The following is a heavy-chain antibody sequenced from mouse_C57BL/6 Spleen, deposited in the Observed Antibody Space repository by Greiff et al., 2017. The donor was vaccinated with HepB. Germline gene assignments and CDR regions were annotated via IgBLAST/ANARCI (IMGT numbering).Heavy chain of an antibody. Sequence: QVQLQQSGPELVKPGASVKISCKASGYAFSSSWMNWVKQRPGKGLEWIGRIYPGDGDTNYNGKFKGKATLTADKSSSTAYMQLSSLTSEDSAVYFCAREGYYDYDRAWFAYWGQGTLVTVSA. D-gene: IGHD2-4*01. V-gene: IGHV1-82*01. CDR2: IYPGDGDT. J-gene: IGHJ3*01. CDR3: AREGYYDYDRAWFAY. CDR1: GYAFSSSW.